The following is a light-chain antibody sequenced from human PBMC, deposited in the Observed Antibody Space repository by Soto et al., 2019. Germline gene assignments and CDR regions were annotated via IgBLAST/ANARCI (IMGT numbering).Light chain of an antibody. V-gene: IGLV2-11*01. CDR3: GSWDSSLSAYV. CDR2: DVS. Sequence: QSVLTQPRSVSGSPGQSVTISCTGTSSDVGGYNYVSWYQQHPGKAPKLMIYDVSKRPSGIPDRFSGSKSGTSATLGITGFQTGDEADYYCGSWDSSLSAYVFGTGTKSPS. CDR1: SSDVGGYNY. J-gene: IGLJ1*01.